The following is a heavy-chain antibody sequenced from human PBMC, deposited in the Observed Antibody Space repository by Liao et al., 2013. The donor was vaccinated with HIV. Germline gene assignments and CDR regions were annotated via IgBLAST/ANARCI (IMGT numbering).Heavy chain of an antibody. CDR1: GASISSYY. V-gene: IGHV4-30-4*01. CDR2: IYYTGST. J-gene: IGHJ4*02. D-gene: IGHD2-8*01. CDR3: ARALYSGHDY. Sequence: QVQLQESGPGLVKPSETLSLTCTVSGASISSYYWSWIRQPPGKGLEWIGYIYYTGSTYYNPSLKSRVTISVDTSKNQFSLRLSSVTAADTAVYYCARALYSGHDYWGQGTLVTVSS.